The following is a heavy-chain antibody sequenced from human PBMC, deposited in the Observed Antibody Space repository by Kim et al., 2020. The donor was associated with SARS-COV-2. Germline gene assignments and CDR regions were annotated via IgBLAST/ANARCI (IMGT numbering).Heavy chain of an antibody. Sequence: SETLSLTCTVSGGSISSYYWSWIRQPPGKGLEWIGYIYYSGSSNYNPSPKSRVPITVDTSKNQFPMKLSAVTAADTAGYYCAGTGTTDGDYYYGMDFWGQGTTVTVSS. D-gene: IGHD1-7*01. CDR3: AGTGTTDGDYYYGMDF. CDR2: IYYSGSS. CDR1: GGSISSYY. J-gene: IGHJ6*02. V-gene: IGHV4-59*13.